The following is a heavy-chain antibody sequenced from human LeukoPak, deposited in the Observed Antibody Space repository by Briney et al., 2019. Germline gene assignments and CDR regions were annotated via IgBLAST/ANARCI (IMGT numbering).Heavy chain of an antibody. Sequence: ASVKVSCKASGNDFSDFYFNWVRQAPGRGLEWVGWINPHSRATHYAQRFRGRVTMEATITTAYMELNSLTSDDTAVYYCVTTSLTHTRAPWGQGTLVTVSS. CDR1: GNDFSDFY. CDR3: VTTSLTHTRAP. J-gene: IGHJ5*02. V-gene: IGHV1-2*02. CDR2: INPHSRAT. D-gene: IGHD1/OR15-1a*01.